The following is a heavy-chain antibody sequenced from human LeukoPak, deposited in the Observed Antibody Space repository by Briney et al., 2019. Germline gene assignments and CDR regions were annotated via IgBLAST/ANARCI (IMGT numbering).Heavy chain of an antibody. D-gene: IGHD3-3*01. CDR3: AGGEYDFWSGYYLGGLY. J-gene: IGHJ4*02. CDR1: GFTFSNYA. Sequence: GGSLRLSCAASGFTFSNYAMNWVRQAPGKGLEWVSGISGSGGNTYYADSVKGRFTISRDTSKNTLYLQMNSLRAEDTAVYYCAGGEYDFWSGYYLGGLYWGQGTLVTVSS. CDR2: ISGSGGNT. V-gene: IGHV3-23*01.